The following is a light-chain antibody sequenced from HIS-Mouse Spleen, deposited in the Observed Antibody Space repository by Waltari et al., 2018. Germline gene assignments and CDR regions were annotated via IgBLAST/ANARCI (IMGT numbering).Light chain of an antibody. CDR3: CSYAGSWV. V-gene: IGLV2-23*01. CDR1: SSDVGSYNL. J-gene: IGLJ3*02. CDR2: EGS. Sequence: QSALTQPASVSGSPGQSITIPCTGTSSDVGSYNLVSWHQQHPGKAPKLMIYEGSKRPSGVSNRFSGSKSGNTASLTISGLQAEDEADYYCCSYAGSWVFGGGTKLTVL.